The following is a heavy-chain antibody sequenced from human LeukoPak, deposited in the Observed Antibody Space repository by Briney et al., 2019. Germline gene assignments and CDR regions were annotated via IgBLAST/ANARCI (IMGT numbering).Heavy chain of an antibody. D-gene: IGHD2-2*01. Sequence: PSETLSLTCTVSGGSISSYYWSWIRQPPGKGLEWIGYICYSGSTNYNPSLKSRVTISVDTSKNQFSLKLSSVTAADTAVYYCASDPYCSSTSCYRPVWGQGTLVTVSS. CDR2: ICYSGST. J-gene: IGHJ4*02. CDR3: ASDPYCSSTSCYRPV. CDR1: GGSISSYY. V-gene: IGHV4-59*01.